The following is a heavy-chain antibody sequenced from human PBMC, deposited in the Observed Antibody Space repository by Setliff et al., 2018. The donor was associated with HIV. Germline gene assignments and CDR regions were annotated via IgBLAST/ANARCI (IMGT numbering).Heavy chain of an antibody. J-gene: IGHJ4*02. V-gene: IGHV3-74*03. Sequence: PGGSLRLSCEASGFTFSAFWMQWVRQVPGKGLVWVSRINSDGSNAAYADFVKGRFTISRDNSKNTLYLQMNSLRAEDTAVYYCAKDRGSGWYGDYFDYWGQGTLVTVSS. CDR1: GFTFSAFW. D-gene: IGHD6-19*01. CDR3: AKDRGSGWYGDYFDY. CDR2: INSDGSNA.